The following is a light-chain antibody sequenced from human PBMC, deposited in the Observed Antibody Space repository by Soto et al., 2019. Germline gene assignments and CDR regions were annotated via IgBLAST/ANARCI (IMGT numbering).Light chain of an antibody. CDR3: QQYNSYTYT. V-gene: IGKV1-5*03. CDR1: QSISSW. J-gene: IGKJ2*01. CDR2: KAS. Sequence: DIQMTQSPSTLSASVGDRVTMTCRASQSISSWLAWYQQKPGKAPKLLIYKASSLESGVPSRFSGSGSGTEFTLTISSLQPDDFAPYYCQQYNSYTYTFGQGTKLEIK.